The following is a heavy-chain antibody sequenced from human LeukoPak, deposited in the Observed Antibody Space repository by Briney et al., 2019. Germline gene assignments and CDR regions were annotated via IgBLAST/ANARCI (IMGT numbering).Heavy chain of an antibody. J-gene: IGHJ6*03. D-gene: IGHD2-2*01. Sequence: SETLSLTCTVSGGSISSYFWSWIRQPPGKGLEGIGYIYTSRSTNYNPSLKSRVTISVDTSKHQFFLKLSSVTAAATAVYYCARLFAGCSSTSCYYYYYYMDVWGKGTTVTVSS. CDR1: GGSISSYF. CDR3: ARLFAGCSSTSCYYYYYYMDV. V-gene: IGHV4-4*09. CDR2: IYTSRST.